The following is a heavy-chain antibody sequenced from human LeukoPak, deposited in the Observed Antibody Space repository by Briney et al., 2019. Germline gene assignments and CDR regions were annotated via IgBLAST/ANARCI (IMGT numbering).Heavy chain of an antibody. Sequence: PSETLSLTCAVSGYSISSGYYWGWIRQPPGKGREGIGSIDHSGSTYYNPSLKSRVTISVDTSKNQFSLKLRAVTAADPAVYYCARLSRRLPDYWGQGTLVPVSS. CDR1: GYSISSGYY. V-gene: IGHV4-38-2*01. CDR2: IDHSGST. J-gene: IGHJ4*02. D-gene: IGHD5-24*01. CDR3: ARLSRRLPDY.